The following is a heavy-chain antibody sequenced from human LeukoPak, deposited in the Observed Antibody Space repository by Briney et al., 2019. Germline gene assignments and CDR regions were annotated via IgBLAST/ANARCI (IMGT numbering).Heavy chain of an antibody. J-gene: IGHJ4*02. CDR2: ISSSGSTI. Sequence: GGSLRLSCAASGFTFSSYAMNWVRQAPGKGLEWVSYISSSGSTIYYADSVKGRFTISRDNTKNSLYLQMNSLRAEDTAVYYCARTSSGWTGLFDYWGQGTLVTVSS. CDR3: ARTSSGWTGLFDY. V-gene: IGHV3-48*03. D-gene: IGHD6-19*01. CDR1: GFTFSSYA.